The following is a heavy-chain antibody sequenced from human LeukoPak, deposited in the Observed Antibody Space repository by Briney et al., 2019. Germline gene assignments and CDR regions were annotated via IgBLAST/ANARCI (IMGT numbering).Heavy chain of an antibody. CDR3: AKQVDSGVLIFGFDY. Sequence: GGSLRLSCAASGFPFSMYAMSWVRQAPGKGLECVSSISGSGGSTYYADSVKGRFTISRDNSKNTVFLQMNSLRAEDTAIYYCAKQVDSGVLIFGFDYWGQGTLVTVSS. V-gene: IGHV3-23*01. CDR2: ISGSGGST. CDR1: GFPFSMYA. D-gene: IGHD3-3*01. J-gene: IGHJ4*02.